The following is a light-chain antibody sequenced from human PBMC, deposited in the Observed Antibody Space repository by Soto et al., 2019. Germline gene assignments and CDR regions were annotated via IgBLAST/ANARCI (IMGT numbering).Light chain of an antibody. V-gene: IGKV3-20*01. CDR3: QQYGSSPPVT. Sequence: EIVLTQSPGTLSLSPGERATLSCRASQSVSSSYLAWYQQKPGQAPRLLIYGVSSRATGIPDRFSGSGSGTDFTLTISRLEPEDFPVYYCQQYGSSPPVTFGQGTRLEIK. CDR2: GVS. CDR1: QSVSSSY. J-gene: IGKJ5*01.